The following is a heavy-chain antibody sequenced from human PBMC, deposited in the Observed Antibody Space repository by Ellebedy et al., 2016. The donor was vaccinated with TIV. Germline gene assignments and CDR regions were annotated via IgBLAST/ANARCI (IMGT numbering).Heavy chain of an antibody. V-gene: IGHV3-74*03. CDR3: GRGVGYDSGGY. CDR1: GFSLRSYW. Sequence: GESLKISCAASGFSLRSYWMHWVRQAPGKGLVWVARIKTDGSGTEYADSVKGRFTISGDVARNTLFLQMNSLRAEDTAVYYCGRGVGYDSGGYWGQGTLVTVSS. CDR2: IKTDGSGT. D-gene: IGHD2-8*01. J-gene: IGHJ4*02.